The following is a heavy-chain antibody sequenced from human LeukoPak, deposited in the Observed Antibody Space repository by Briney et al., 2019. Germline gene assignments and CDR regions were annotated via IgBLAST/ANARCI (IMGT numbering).Heavy chain of an antibody. CDR3: ATPYYEVPYDAFDI. CDR2: IYYSGST. CDR1: GGSISSNTYY. J-gene: IGHJ3*02. Sequence: PSETLSLTCTVSGGSISSNTYYWGWIRQPPGKGLEWIGSIYYSGSTYYNPSLKSRVTISVDTSKNQFSLKLSSVTAADTAVYYCATPYYEVPYDAFDIWGQGTMVTVSS. V-gene: IGHV4-39*07. D-gene: IGHD3-22*01.